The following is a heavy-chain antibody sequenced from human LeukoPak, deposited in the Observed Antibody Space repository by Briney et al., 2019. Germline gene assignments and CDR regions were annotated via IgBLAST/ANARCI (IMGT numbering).Heavy chain of an antibody. Sequence: GGSLRLSCAASGFTFSSYAMSWGRQAPGRGLGWVSAISGSGGSTSSDGSVKARFTISRDNSKNTLYLQMNSLRAEATALYYCAKWSRNSIYYFAYWGQGTLVTVSS. J-gene: IGHJ4*02. D-gene: IGHD4-23*01. CDR2: ISGSGGST. CDR3: AKWSRNSIYYFAY. CDR1: GFTFSSYA. V-gene: IGHV3-23*01.